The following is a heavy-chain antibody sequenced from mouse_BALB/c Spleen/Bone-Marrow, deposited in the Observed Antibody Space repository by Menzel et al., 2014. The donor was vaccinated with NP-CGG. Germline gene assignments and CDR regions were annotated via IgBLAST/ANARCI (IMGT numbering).Heavy chain of an antibody. CDR2: VNPYNDGT. J-gene: IGHJ3*01. Sequence: EVQLQQSGPELVKPGASVKMSCKASGYSFTSYVIQWVKQKPGQGLEWIGYVNPYNDGTNYNENFEGKATLTSDKSSSTAYMELSSLTSEDSAVYYCARRDYRYDGVWFAYWGQGTLVTVSA. CDR3: ARRDYRYDGVWFAY. V-gene: IGHV1-14*01. CDR1: GYSFTSYV. D-gene: IGHD2-14*01.